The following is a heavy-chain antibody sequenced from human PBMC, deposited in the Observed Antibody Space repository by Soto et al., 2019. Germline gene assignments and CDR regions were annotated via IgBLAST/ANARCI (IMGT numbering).Heavy chain of an antibody. CDR3: AKGGNCSSTSCYGPRYTGNNTYYYYMDV. CDR1: GFTLSSYA. V-gene: IGHV3-23*01. J-gene: IGHJ6*03. CDR2: ISGSGDSA. Sequence: GGSLRLSCAASGFTLSSYAMSWVRQAPGKGLEWVSAISGSGDSAYYADSVKGRFTISRDNSKNTLYLQMNSLRAEDTAVYYCAKGGNCSSTSCYGPRYTGNNTYYYYMDVWGKGTTVTVSS. D-gene: IGHD2-2*01.